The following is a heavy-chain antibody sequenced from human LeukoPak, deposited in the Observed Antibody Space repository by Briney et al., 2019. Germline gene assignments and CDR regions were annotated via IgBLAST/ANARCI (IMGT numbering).Heavy chain of an antibody. J-gene: IGHJ4*02. D-gene: IGHD5-18*01. V-gene: IGHV1-8*01. Sequence: GASVKVSCKASGYTFTTYDINWVRQATGQGLEWMGWMNPNSGNTAYAQKFQGRVTTTRNTSISTAFMELSGLRSEDTAVYFCARRNTAMVAGLDYWGQGSLVTVSS. CDR3: ARRNTAMVAGLDY. CDR2: MNPNSGNT. CDR1: GYTFTTYD.